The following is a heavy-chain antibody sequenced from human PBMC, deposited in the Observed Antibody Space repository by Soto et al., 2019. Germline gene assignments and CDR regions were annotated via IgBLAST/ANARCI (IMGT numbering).Heavy chain of an antibody. CDR2: ISAYNGNT. Sequence: ASVKVSCKASGYTFPRYGIIWVRQAPAQGLEWMGWISAYNGNTNYAQKLQGRVTMTTDTSTSTAYMELRSLRSDDTAVYYCARMELRDYYYYGMDVWGQGTTVTVSS. J-gene: IGHJ6*02. CDR1: GYTFPRYG. D-gene: IGHD1-7*01. CDR3: ARMELRDYYYYGMDV. V-gene: IGHV1-18*01.